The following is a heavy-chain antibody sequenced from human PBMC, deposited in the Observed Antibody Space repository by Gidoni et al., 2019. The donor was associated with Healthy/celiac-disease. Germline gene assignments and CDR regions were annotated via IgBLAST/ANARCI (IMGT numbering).Heavy chain of an antibody. V-gene: IGHV4-34*01. CDR1: GGSFSGSY. D-gene: IGHD2-2*01. CDR2: INHSGST. CDR3: ARGLVGFVVVPVQRNYYMDV. Sequence: QVQLQQWGAGLLKPSETLSLTCAVYGGSFSGSYWGWIRKPPGKGLEWIGEINHSGSTNYNPSLKSRVTISVDTSKNQFSLKLSSVTAADTAVYYCARGLVGFVVVPVQRNYYMDVWGKGTTVTVSS. J-gene: IGHJ6*03.